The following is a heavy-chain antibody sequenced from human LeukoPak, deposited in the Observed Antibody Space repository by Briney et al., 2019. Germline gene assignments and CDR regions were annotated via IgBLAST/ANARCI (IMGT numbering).Heavy chain of an antibody. CDR2: INPKRGDT. D-gene: IGHD6-19*01. CDR1: GFTFTGYY. V-gene: IGHV1-2*02. Sequence: GASVKVSCKTSGFTFTGYYIHWLRRAPGQGLEWMGWINPKRGDTNYAPKFQGRVTMTRDTSIRTAYMDLSSLRSDDTAVYYCARDWGMVAGTAGDYWGQGTLVTVSS. J-gene: IGHJ4*02. CDR3: ARDWGMVAGTAGDY.